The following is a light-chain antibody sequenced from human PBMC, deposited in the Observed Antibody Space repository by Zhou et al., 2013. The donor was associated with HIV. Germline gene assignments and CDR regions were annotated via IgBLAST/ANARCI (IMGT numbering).Light chain of an antibody. CDR3: QQYNDWPRT. CDR1: QNISSNY. V-gene: IGKV3-15*01. CDR2: GAS. Sequence: ESVLTQSPGTLSLSPGERASLSCRASQNISSNYLAWYQQKPGQAPNLLIFGASTRATGIPDRFSGSGSGTDFTLTISSLQSEDFGVYFCQQYNDWPRTFGQGTTV. J-gene: IGKJ1*01.